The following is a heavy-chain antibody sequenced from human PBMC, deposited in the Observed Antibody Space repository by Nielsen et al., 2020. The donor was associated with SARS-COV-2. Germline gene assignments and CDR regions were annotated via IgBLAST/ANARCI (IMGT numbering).Heavy chain of an antibody. Sequence: SETLSLTCAVSGGSVSSNDWWTWVRQSPGKGLEWLGEVSHSGSINYNPSLKSRVTLSMDKSKRQFSLRLTSVSAADTAVYFCARGDLVVVPSPILGLGPFFYYFYLDVWGKGTTAIVSS. CDR1: GGSVSSNDW. CDR2: VSHSGSI. V-gene: IGHV4-4*02. CDR3: ARGDLVVVPSPILGLGPFFYYFYLDV. D-gene: IGHD2-2*01. J-gene: IGHJ6*03.